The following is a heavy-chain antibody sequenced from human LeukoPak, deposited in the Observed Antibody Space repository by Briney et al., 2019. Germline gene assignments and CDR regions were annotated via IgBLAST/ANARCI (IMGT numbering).Heavy chain of an antibody. CDR1: GASISSGSYY. D-gene: IGHD3-10*01. CDR2: IFASGST. Sequence: PSQTLSLTCTVSGASISSGSYYWNWIRQPAGKGLEWIGRIFASGSTNYNPSLKSRVTISLDTSKNQLSLKLSSVTAADTAVYYCARHGGRPRGVSAGAPRAMRYNWFDPWGQGTLVTVSS. J-gene: IGHJ5*02. CDR3: ARHGGRPRGVSAGAPRAMRYNWFDP. V-gene: IGHV4-61*02.